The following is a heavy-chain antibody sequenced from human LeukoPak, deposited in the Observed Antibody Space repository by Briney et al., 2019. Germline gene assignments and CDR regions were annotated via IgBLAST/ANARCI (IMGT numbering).Heavy chain of an antibody. D-gene: IGHD4-11*01. CDR3: ARGGIQFYPDD. J-gene: IGHJ4*02. Sequence: SETLSLTCTVSGGSISSYYWSWIRQPPGKGLEWIGYIYYSGSTNYNPSLKSRVTISVDTSKNQFSLKLSSVTAADTAVYYCARGGIQFYPDDWGQGTLVTVSS. CDR1: GGSISSYY. V-gene: IGHV4-59*01. CDR2: IYYSGST.